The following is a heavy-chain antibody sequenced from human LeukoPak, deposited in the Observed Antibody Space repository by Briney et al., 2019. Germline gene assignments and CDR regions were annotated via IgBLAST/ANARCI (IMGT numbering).Heavy chain of an antibody. CDR2: INPNSGGT. Sequence: ASVKVSCKASGYTFTGYYMHWVRQAPGQGLEWMGWINPNSGGTNYAQKFQGRVTMTRDTSINAAYMELNRLRSDDTAVYYCARGEGCSSTRCYYYYYMDVCGKGTTVTVSS. J-gene: IGHJ6*03. CDR1: GYTFTGYY. CDR3: ARGEGCSSTRCYYYYYMDV. V-gene: IGHV1-2*02. D-gene: IGHD2-2*01.